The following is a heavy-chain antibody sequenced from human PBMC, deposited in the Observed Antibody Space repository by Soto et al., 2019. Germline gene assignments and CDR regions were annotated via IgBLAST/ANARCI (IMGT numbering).Heavy chain of an antibody. CDR2: ISYDGSDK. J-gene: IGHJ4*02. D-gene: IGHD2-2*01. CDR3: ARDRYAAAVATYLDY. V-gene: IGHV3-30*15. CDR1: GFTFSLNA. Sequence: LRLSCAASGFTFSLNAMHWVRQAPGKGLEWVAVISYDGSDKFYADSVKGRFTISRDNSRNTLYLQMSSLKSADTAVYYCARDRYAAAVATYLDYWGQGALVTVSS.